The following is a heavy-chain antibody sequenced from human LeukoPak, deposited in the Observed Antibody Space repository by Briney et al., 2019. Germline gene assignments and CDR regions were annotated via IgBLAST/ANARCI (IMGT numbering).Heavy chain of an antibody. J-gene: IGHJ4*01. Sequence: SETLCLSCAVSGYSIISDYNWGLIRQSPGKGLWGVGRVYHSGRTHYTPSVKSRFTMSVDTSKNQFSLKLNSVTAADTAVNYCASNRSGHSLEYWGQGSLVTVSP. V-gene: IGHV4-38-2*01. CDR1: GYSIISDYN. CDR2: VYHSGRT. CDR3: ASNRSGHSLEY. D-gene: IGHD6-19*01.